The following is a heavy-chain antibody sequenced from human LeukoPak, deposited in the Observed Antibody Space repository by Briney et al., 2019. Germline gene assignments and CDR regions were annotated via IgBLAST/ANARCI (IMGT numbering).Heavy chain of an antibody. CDR2: IYPGDSDT. Sequence: GESLKISCKGSGYSFTSYWIGWVRQVPGKGLEWMGIIYPGDSDTRYSPSFQGQVTISADKSISTAYLQWSSLKASDTAMYYCARLDLGSHGIPNYFDYWGQGTLVTVSS. CDR1: GYSFTSYW. J-gene: IGHJ4*02. CDR3: ARLDLGSHGIPNYFDY. D-gene: IGHD1-26*01. V-gene: IGHV5-51*01.